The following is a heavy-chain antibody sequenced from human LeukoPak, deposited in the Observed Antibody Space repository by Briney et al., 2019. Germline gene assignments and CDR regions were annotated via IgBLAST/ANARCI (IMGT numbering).Heavy chain of an antibody. D-gene: IGHD2-15*01. Sequence: SETLSLTCTVSGGSTSSYYWSWIRQPAGKGLEWIGRINTSGSTNYNPSLKRRVTMSVDTSKNQFSLKLSSVTAADTGVYYCAREGVVAATQFDYWGQGTLVTVSS. J-gene: IGHJ4*02. CDR1: GGSTSSYY. CDR2: INTSGST. CDR3: AREGVVAATQFDY. V-gene: IGHV4-4*07.